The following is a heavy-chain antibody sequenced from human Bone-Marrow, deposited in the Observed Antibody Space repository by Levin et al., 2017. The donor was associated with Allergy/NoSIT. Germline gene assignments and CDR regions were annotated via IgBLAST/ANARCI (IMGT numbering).Heavy chain of an antibody. J-gene: IGHJ5*02. V-gene: IGHV4-59*01. D-gene: IGHD3-9*01. CDR2: IYYSGST. CDR1: GGSISSYY. Sequence: SETLSLTCTVSGGSISSYYWSWIRQPPGKGLEWIGYIYYSGSTNYNPSLKSRVTISVDTSKNQFSLKLSSVTAADTAVYYCATFDWYRKLFDPWGQGTLVTVSS. CDR3: ATFDWYRKLFDP.